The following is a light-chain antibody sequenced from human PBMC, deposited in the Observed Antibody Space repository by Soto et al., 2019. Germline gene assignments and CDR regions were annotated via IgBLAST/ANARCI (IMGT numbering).Light chain of an antibody. V-gene: IGKV1-12*01. CDR1: QGISSW. CDR2: AAS. CDR3: QQANSFPLT. Sequence: DIQLSPVSSFVFPSLGDSVTITWRASQGISSWLAWYQQKPGKAPKLLIYAASSLQSGVPSRFSGSGSGTDFTLTISSLQPEDFATYYCQQANSFPLTFGGGTKVDIK. J-gene: IGKJ4*01.